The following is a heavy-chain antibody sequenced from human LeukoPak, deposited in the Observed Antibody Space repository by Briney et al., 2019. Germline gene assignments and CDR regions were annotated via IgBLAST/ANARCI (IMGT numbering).Heavy chain of an antibody. Sequence: GGSLRLSCAASGFTFSSYAMSWVRQAPGKGLEWVSAISGSGGSTYYADSVKGRFTISRDNSKNTLYLQTNSLRAEDTAVYYCAKDRESDYGDLGWFDPWGQGTLVTVSS. J-gene: IGHJ5*02. D-gene: IGHD4-17*01. CDR3: AKDRESDYGDLGWFDP. CDR1: GFTFSSYA. V-gene: IGHV3-23*01. CDR2: ISGSGGST.